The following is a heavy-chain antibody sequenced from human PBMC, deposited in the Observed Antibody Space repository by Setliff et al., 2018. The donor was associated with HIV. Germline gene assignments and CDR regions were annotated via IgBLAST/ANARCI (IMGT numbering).Heavy chain of an antibody. CDR2: IYPNTGGT. V-gene: IGHV1-2*02. CDR3: ARSTTAD. J-gene: IGHJ4*02. CDR1: GYTFTDYY. D-gene: IGHD4-17*01. Sequence: ASVKVSCKASGYTFTDYYIHWVRQAPGQGLEWMGWIYPNTGGTNYAQKFQGRVTMTWDTSISTAYMELSRLRSDDTAVYYCARSTTADWGQGAMVTVSS.